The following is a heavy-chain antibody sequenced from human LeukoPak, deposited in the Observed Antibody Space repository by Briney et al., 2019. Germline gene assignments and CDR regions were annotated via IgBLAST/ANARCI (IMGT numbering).Heavy chain of an antibody. CDR1: GFTFSSYA. V-gene: IGHV3-23*01. Sequence: PGGSLRLSCAASGFTFSSYAMSWVRQAPGRGLEWVSVISGSGISTYYADSVKGRFTISRDNSKNTLYLQMNSLRAEDTAVYYCAKFMELTTVTTRALGYWGQGTLVTVSS. CDR2: ISGSGIST. D-gene: IGHD4-17*01. CDR3: AKFMELTTVTTRALGY. J-gene: IGHJ4*02.